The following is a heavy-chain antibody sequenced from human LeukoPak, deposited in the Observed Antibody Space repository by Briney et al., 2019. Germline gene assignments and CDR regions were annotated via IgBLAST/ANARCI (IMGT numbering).Heavy chain of an antibody. J-gene: IGHJ4*02. D-gene: IGHD4-23*01. CDR2: IHPDGSDK. CDR1: GFSLSTYE. V-gene: IGHV3-7*05. CDR3: ARVRGDYGGISDY. Sequence: GGSLRLSCVGSGFSLSTYEMNWVRQAPGKGLEWVAKIHPDGSDKYYVDSVKGRFTISRDNAKSSLHLQMNSLRAEDTAVYYCARVRGDYGGISDYWGQGTLVTVSS.